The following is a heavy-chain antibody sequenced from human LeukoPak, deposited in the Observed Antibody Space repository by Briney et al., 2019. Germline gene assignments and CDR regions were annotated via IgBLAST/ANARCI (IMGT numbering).Heavy chain of an antibody. D-gene: IGHD6-13*01. J-gene: IGHJ4*02. CDR1: GGSLSSYY. V-gene: IGHV4-59*01. CDR3: ARAPGIAAAGTHFDF. Sequence: PSETLSLTCTVSGGSLSSYYWSWIRQPPGKGLEWIGYIYYSGSAKYNPSLKSRDTISVDTSKNQFSLKLSSVTAGDTAVYYCARAPGIAAAGTHFDFWGQGTLVTVSS. CDR2: IYYSGSA.